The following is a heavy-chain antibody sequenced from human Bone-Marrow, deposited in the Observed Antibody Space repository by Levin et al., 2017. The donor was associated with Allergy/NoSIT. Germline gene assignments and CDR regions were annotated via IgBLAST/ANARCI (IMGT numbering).Heavy chain of an antibody. CDR2: IIPIFGTA. V-gene: IGHV1-69*06. CDR3: ARGPSIAARPLDY. J-gene: IGHJ4*02. CDR1: GGTFSSYA. Sequence: GASVKVSCKASGGTFSSYAISWVRQAPGQGLEWMGGIIPIFGTANYAQKFQGRVTITADKSTSTAYMELSSLRSEDTAVYYCARGPSIAARPLDYWGQGTLVTVSS. D-gene: IGHD6-6*01.